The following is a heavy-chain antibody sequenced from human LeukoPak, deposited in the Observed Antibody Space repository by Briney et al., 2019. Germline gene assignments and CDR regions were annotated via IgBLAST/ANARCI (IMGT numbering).Heavy chain of an antibody. V-gene: IGHV3-21*01. CDR2: ISSSSSYI. J-gene: IGHJ4*02. D-gene: IGHD6-13*01. Sequence: GGSLRLSCAASGFTFSSYSINWVRQAPGKGLEWVSSISSSSSYIYYADSVKGRFTISRDNAKNSLYLQMNSLRAEDTAVYYCARVRYSSSWFFDYWGQGTLVTVSS. CDR3: ARVRYSSSWFFDY. CDR1: GFTFSSYS.